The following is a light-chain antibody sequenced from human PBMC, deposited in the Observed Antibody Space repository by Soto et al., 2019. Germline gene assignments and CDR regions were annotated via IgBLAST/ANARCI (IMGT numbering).Light chain of an antibody. V-gene: IGLV1-44*01. CDR1: SSNIGRNT. Sequence: QSVLTQPPSVSRTPGQRVTISCSGSSSNIGRNTVNWYQQLPGTAPKLLIYSNNQRPSGVPDRFSGSKSGTSASLAISGLQSEDEADYYCAAWDDSLLYVFGTGTKVTVL. CDR3: AAWDDSLLYV. J-gene: IGLJ1*01. CDR2: SNN.